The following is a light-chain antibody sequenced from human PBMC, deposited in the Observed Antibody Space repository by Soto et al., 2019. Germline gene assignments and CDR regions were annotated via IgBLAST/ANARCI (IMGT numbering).Light chain of an antibody. Sequence: QSVLTQPRSVSGSPGQSVTISCTGISGIFGPYNYVSWYQHLPGKAPKLMIFDFTRRPAGVPDRFSGSKSGNTASLTISGLQPEDDADYYCSSFAGSNNFPYVFGTGTKVTVL. V-gene: IGLV2-11*01. CDR3: SSFAGSNNFPYV. CDR2: DFT. J-gene: IGLJ1*01. CDR1: SGIFGPYNY.